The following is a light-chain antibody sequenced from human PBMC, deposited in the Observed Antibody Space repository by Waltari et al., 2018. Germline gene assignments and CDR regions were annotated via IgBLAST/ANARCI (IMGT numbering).Light chain of an antibody. V-gene: IGLV1-44*01. CDR1: NSNIGNNP. Sequence: SVLTQPPSASGTPGHRVAISCSGTNSNIGNNPVSWYQQLPGTAPKLLIFINNQRPSGVPDRFSASKSGTSASLAISGLQSDDEADYYCAAWDDSLNVWVFGGGTKVTVL. CDR2: INN. J-gene: IGLJ3*02. CDR3: AAWDDSLNVWV.